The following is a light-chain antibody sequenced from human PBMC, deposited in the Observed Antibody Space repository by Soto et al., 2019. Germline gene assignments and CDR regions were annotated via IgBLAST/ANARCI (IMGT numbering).Light chain of an antibody. CDR1: QSLSSW. J-gene: IGKJ5*01. CDR3: QQSDTYPLT. CDR2: DAS. V-gene: IGKV1-5*01. Sequence: DIQMTQSPSTLSASLGDRVTITCRASQSLSSWLAWYQQKPGKAPKLLIYDASTLRSGVPSRFSGSGSGTEFTLTISSLQADDFATYYCQQSDTYPLTFSQGTRLENK.